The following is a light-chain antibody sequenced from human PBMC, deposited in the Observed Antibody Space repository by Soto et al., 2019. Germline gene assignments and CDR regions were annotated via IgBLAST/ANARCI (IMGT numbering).Light chain of an antibody. Sequence: QSVLTQPPSASGTPGQRVTISCSGSDCNSGSNPLNWYQQVPGTAPKLLIYISNQRPSGVPDRFSGSKSGTSASLAISGLQSEDEGDYYCAAWDDSLNGWVSGGGTKLTVL. CDR2: ISN. J-gene: IGLJ3*02. V-gene: IGLV1-44*01. CDR1: DCNSGSNP. CDR3: AAWDDSLNGWV.